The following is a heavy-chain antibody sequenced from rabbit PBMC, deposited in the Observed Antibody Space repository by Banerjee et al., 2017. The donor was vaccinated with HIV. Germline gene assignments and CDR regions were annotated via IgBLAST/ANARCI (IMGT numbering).Heavy chain of an antibody. CDR1: GFDFSGSYW. CDR3: VRGVGDAGYVYVDAFDP. D-gene: IGHD6-1*01. J-gene: IGHJ2*01. Sequence: QSLEESGGDLVKPGGSLTLTCTASGFDFSGSYWICWVRQAPGKGLEWIACIYAGSAGSTCYATWAKGRFTISKTSSTTVTLQMTSLTAADTATYFCVRGVGDAGYVYVDAFDPRGPGTLVTVS. CDR2: IYAGSAGST. V-gene: IGHV1S40*01.